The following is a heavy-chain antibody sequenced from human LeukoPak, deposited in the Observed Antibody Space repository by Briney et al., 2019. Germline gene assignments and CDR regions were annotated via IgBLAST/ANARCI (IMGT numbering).Heavy chain of an antibody. J-gene: IGHJ4*02. CDR2: IKQDGSEK. CDR3: ARMSTSSWFVCDY. Sequence: QTGGPLRLSCAASGFTFSSYWMTWVRQVPGKGLEWVANIKQDGSEKYYVDSVTGRFAISRDNAKNSLYLQMNSLRAEDTAVYYCARMSTSSWFVCDYWGQGTLVTVSS. CDR1: GFTFSSYW. D-gene: IGHD6-13*01. V-gene: IGHV3-7*01.